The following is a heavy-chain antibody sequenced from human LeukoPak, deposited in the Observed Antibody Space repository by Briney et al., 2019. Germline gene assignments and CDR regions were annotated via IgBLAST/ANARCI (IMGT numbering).Heavy chain of an antibody. J-gene: IGHJ4*02. D-gene: IGHD2-2*01. Sequence: GGSLRLSCAASGFTFSSYWLSWVRQAPGKGLEWVANIKQDGSEKYYVDSVKGRFTISRDNAKNSLYLQMNSLRAEDTAVYYCARLPAYCSSTSCYYDYWGQGTLVTVSS. V-gene: IGHV3-7*01. CDR3: ARLPAYCSSTSCYYDY. CDR1: GFTFSSYW. CDR2: IKQDGSEK.